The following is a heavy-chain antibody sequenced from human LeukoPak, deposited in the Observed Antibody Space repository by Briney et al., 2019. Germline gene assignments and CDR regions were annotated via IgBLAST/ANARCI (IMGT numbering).Heavy chain of an antibody. V-gene: IGHV1-2*02. J-gene: IGHJ4*02. CDR2: INPNSGGT. CDR3: ARGRTVVVPAAIPNY. D-gene: IGHD2-2*02. Sequence: ASVKVSCKASGYTFTGYYMHWVRQAPGQGLEWMGWINPNSGGTNYAQKFQGRVTMTRDTSISTAYMELSRLRSDDTAAYYCARGRTVVVPAAIPNYWGQGTLVTVSS. CDR1: GYTFTGYY.